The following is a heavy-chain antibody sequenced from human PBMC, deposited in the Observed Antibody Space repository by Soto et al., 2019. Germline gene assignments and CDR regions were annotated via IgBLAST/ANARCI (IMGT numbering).Heavy chain of an antibody. Sequence: SQTLSLTCAISGDSVSNNRATWNWIRQSPSGGLEWLGRTYYRSKWISDYAMSMKSRISINPDTSKNLISLVFNSVTPEDTAVYYCARDPPDFNSAFDFWGQGTPVTVS. V-gene: IGHV6-1*01. CDR2: TYYRSKWIS. CDR3: ARDPPDFNSAFDF. J-gene: IGHJ4*02. D-gene: IGHD4-4*01. CDR1: GDSVSNNRAT.